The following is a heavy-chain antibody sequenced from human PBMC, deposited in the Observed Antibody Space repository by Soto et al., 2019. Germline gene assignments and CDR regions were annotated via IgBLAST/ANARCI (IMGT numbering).Heavy chain of an antibody. Sequence: QVQVVESGGGLVKPGGSLRLSCAASGFTFSDYYMSWIRQAPGKGLEWVSFISSSGDSTKYADSVKGRFTISRVNAKNSLYLQLNSLRAEDTAVYYCARGGVKGTTSRGQVYNWGQGTLVTVSS. CDR1: GFTFSDYY. J-gene: IGHJ4*02. CDR2: ISSSGDST. V-gene: IGHV3-11*06. D-gene: IGHD1-7*01. CDR3: ARGGVKGTTSRGQVYN.